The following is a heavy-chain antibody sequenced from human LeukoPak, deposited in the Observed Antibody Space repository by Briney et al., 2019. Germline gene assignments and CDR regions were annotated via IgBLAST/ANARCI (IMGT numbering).Heavy chain of an antibody. CDR3: ARIGYCSGGSCAY. CDR2: ISSSSSYI. D-gene: IGHD2-15*01. J-gene: IGHJ4*02. Sequence: GGSLRLSCAASGFTFSSYSMNWVRQAPGKGLEWVSSISSSSSYIYYADSVKGRFTISRDSAKNSLYLQMNSLRAEDTAVYYCARIGYCSGGSCAYWGQGTLVTVSS. CDR1: GFTFSSYS. V-gene: IGHV3-21*01.